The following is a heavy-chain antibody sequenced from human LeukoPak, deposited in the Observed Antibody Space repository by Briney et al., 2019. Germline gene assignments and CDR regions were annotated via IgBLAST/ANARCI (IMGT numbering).Heavy chain of an antibody. Sequence: SETLSLTCTVSGGSISYYYWSWIRQSPGKGLEWIGYIYCGGTTNYNPSLKSRVTISVDTSKNQFSLQLRSVTAADTAVYYCAREDPQTTVPEGMDVWGQGTTVTVSS. CDR1: GGSISYYY. CDR2: IYCGGTT. J-gene: IGHJ6*02. CDR3: AREDPQTTVPEGMDV. D-gene: IGHD4-17*01. V-gene: IGHV4-59*01.